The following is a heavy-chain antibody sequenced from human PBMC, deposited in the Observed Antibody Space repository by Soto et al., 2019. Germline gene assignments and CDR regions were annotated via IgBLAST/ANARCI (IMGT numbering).Heavy chain of an antibody. CDR3: ESRVVTGAFDI. J-gene: IGHJ3*02. CDR1: GFTFSSYA. CDR2: ISYDGSNK. Sequence: RGSLRLSCAASGFTFSSYAMHWVRQAPGKGLEWVAVISYDGSNKYYADSVKGRFTISRDNSKNTLYLQMNSLRAGDTAVYYCESRVVTGAFDIWGQGTMVTVSS. V-gene: IGHV3-30-3*01. D-gene: IGHD2-15*01.